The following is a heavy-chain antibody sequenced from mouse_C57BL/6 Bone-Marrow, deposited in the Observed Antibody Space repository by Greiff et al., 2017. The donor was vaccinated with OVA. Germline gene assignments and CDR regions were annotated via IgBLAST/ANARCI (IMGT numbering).Heavy chain of an antibody. J-gene: IGHJ3*01. CDR1: GFTFSSYA. D-gene: IGHD1-1*01. CDR3: ARSFITTVVDSY. Sequence: EVQVVESGGGLVKPGGSLKLSCAASGFTFSSYAMSWVRQTPEKRLEWVATISDGGSYTYYPDNVKGRFTISRDNAKNNLYLQMSHLKSEDTAMYYCARSFITTVVDSYWGQGTLVTVSA. V-gene: IGHV5-4*01. CDR2: ISDGGSYT.